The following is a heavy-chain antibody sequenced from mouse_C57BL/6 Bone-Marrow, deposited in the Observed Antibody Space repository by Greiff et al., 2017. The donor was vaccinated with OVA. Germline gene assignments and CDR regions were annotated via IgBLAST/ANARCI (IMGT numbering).Heavy chain of an antibody. Sequence: VQLQQPGAELVKPGASVKLSCKASGYTFTSYWMHWVKQRPGQGLEWIGMIHPNSGSTNYNEKFKSKATLTVDNSSSTAYMQLSSLTSEDSAVYYCARRCLLWSMDYWGQGTAVTVSS. D-gene: IGHD2-1*01. V-gene: IGHV1-64*01. CDR1: GYTFTSYW. CDR3: ARRCLLWSMDY. J-gene: IGHJ4*01. CDR2: IHPNSGST.